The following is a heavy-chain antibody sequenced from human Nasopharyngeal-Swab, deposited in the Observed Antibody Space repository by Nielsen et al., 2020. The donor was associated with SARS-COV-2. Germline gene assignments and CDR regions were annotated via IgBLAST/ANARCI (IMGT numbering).Heavy chain of an antibody. CDR3: ARGRLRGRREFFQH. D-gene: IGHD4-17*01. CDR1: GGSLSGYY. V-gene: IGHV4-34*01. J-gene: IGHJ1*01. CDR2: INHGGST. Sequence: SETLSLTCVVSGGSLSGYYCICIRQSPGKGLECIGEINHGGSTNYNPSLKSRVTISVDMSKNQVSLRLSSVTAADTAIYYCARGRLRGRREFFQHWGQGSLVTGSS.